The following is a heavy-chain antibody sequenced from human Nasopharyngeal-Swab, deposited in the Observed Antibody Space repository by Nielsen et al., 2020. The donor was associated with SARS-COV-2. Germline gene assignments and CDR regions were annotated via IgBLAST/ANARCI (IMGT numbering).Heavy chain of an antibody. V-gene: IGHV3-33*01. CDR2: IWYDGSNK. CDR1: GFTFSSYG. D-gene: IGHD4-11*01. J-gene: IGHJ4*02. CDR3: ARDPMTTVSRFAY. Sequence: SLKISCAASGFTFSSYGMHWVRQAPGKGLEWVAVIWYDGSNKYYADSVKGRFTISRDNSKNTLYLQMNSLRAEDTAVYYCARDPMTTVSRFAYWGQGTLVTVSS.